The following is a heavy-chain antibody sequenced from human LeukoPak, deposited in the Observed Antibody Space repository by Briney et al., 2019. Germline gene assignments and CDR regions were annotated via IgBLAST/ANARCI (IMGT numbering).Heavy chain of an antibody. CDR2: IKQDGSEK. D-gene: IGHD3-9*01. V-gene: IGHV3-7*03. CDR3: AKNPQYYDILTGYYN. Sequence: GGSLRLSCAASGFTFSSYWMSWVRQAPGKGLEWVANIKQDGSEKYYVDSVKGRFTISRDNSKNTLYLQMNSLRAEDTAVYYCAKNPQYYDILTGYYNWGQGTLVTVSS. CDR1: GFTFSSYW. J-gene: IGHJ4*02.